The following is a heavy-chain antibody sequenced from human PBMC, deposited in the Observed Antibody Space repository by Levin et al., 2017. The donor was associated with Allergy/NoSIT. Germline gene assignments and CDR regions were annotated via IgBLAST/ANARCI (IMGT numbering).Heavy chain of an antibody. V-gene: IGHV3-30*18. CDR3: AKDSGVSRYYSGWSWYFDL. CDR1: GFTFSSDG. CDR2: ISSDRGST. D-gene: IGHD6-19*01. Sequence: PGGSLRLSCVASGFTFSSDGMHWVRQAPSKGLEWVAVISSDRGSTYYADSVKGRFTISRDNSQNTLYLQMNSLRSDDTAVYYCAKDSGVSRYYSGWSWYFDLWGRGTLVTVSS. J-gene: IGHJ2*01.